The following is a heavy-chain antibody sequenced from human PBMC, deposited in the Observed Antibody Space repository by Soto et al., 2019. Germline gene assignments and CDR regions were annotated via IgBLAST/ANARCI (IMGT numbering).Heavy chain of an antibody. CDR2: IIPIFGTI. CDR1: GGTFRTYS. CDR3: AKGAVAGTPTSYYYYGMDV. Sequence: QVQLLQSGAEVKKPGSSVRVSCEASGGTFRTYSISWVRQAPGQGLEWMGEIIPIFGTINYAQKFQGRLTITADESTATVYMDLRSLRSDDTALYYCAKGAVAGTPTSYYYYGMDVWAQGTTVTVSS. J-gene: IGHJ6*02. V-gene: IGHV1-69*12. D-gene: IGHD6-19*01.